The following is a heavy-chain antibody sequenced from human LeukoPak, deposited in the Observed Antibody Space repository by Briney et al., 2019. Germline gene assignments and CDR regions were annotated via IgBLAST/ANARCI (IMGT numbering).Heavy chain of an antibody. D-gene: IGHD3-22*01. J-gene: IGHJ4*02. V-gene: IGHV3-23*01. Sequence: PGGSLRLSCAASGFTFGSSAMSWVRQAPGKGLEWVSAISGSGGSTYYADSVKGRFTISRDNSKNTLYLQMNSLRAEDTAVYYCAKSTDYYDSSGYSSWGQGTLVTVSS. CDR2: ISGSGGST. CDR1: GFTFGSSA. CDR3: AKSTDYYDSSGYSS.